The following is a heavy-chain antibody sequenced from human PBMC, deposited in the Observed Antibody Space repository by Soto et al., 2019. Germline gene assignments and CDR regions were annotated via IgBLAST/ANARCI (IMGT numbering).Heavy chain of an antibody. Sequence: GGSLRLSCSASGFTASSNYMSWVRQAPGKGLEWVSIIYSGGSTYYADSVKGRFTISRDNAKNSLYLQMNSLRAEDTAVYYCARNNLDYDILTGYYFGAFDIWGQGTMVTVS. D-gene: IGHD3-9*01. V-gene: IGHV3-66*01. CDR2: IYSGGST. CDR3: ARNNLDYDILTGYYFGAFDI. CDR1: GFTASSNY. J-gene: IGHJ3*02.